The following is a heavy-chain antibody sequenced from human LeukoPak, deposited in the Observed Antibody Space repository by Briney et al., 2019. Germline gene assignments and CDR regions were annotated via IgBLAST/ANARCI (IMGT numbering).Heavy chain of an antibody. CDR3: ARHRVSRSSAQIVVDCYFDL. D-gene: IGHD2-21*01. Sequence: SETLSLTCTASGASINSYYWRWVRQPPGKGLEWIGYIDYSGSPNYNPSLKSRVTISVDMSKNHVSLRLSSVTAADTADYYCARHRVSRSSAQIVVDCYFDLGGRGTLVTVSA. J-gene: IGHJ2*01. CDR1: GASINSYY. V-gene: IGHV4-59*01. CDR2: IDYSGSP.